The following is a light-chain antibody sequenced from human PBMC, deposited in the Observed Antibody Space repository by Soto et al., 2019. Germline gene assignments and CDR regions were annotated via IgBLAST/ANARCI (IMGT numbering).Light chain of an antibody. CDR2: DVS. V-gene: IGLV2-14*01. Sequence: QSALTQPASVSGSPGQSITISCTGTSSDVGGYNYVSWYQQHPGKAPKLMIYDVSNRPSGVSNRFSGSKSGNTGSLTISGLPAEQQADYYCSSYTSSSTPVVFGGSTKLTLL. CDR1: SSDVGGYNY. CDR3: SSYTSSSTPVV. J-gene: IGLJ2*01.